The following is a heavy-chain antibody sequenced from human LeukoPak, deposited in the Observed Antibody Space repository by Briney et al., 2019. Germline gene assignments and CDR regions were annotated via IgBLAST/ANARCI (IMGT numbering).Heavy chain of an antibody. D-gene: IGHD6-19*01. J-gene: IGHJ4*02. V-gene: IGHV1-24*01. CDR1: GYSIIELS. CDR2: VNLEHGNP. Sequence: ASVKVSCKVSGYSIIELSTHCVRQAPGKGLEWMGGVNLEHGNPVYAQKFQGRITMTEDTTTDTAYMELHSLTSEDTAVYYCAKGVAVAGTPPGGDYWGQGTLLTVSS. CDR3: AKGVAVAGTPPGGDY.